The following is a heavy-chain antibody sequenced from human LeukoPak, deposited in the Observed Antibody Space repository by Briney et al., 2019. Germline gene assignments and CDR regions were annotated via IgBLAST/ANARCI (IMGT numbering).Heavy chain of an antibody. CDR2: IYSNGHI. D-gene: IGHD6-6*01. V-gene: IGHV4-39*01. J-gene: IGHJ6*02. Sequence: SETLSLTCSVSSDSISSSSYLWVWVRQPPGKGLEWIGDIYSNGHISYNPSLKSRAAISVDTSKNQFSLKLSSVTAADTAVYYCARLRAARPYYYYGMDVWGQGTTVTVSS. CDR1: SDSISSSSYL. CDR3: ARLRAARPYYYYGMDV.